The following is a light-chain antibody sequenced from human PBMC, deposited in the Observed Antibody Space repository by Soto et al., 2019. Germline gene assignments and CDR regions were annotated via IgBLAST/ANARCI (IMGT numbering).Light chain of an antibody. V-gene: IGLV2-14*01. CDR3: SSYTSDNRNYV. Sequence: QSVLTQPASVSGSRGQSITISCTGSSSDVGAYTSVSWYQQHPGKAPKLMIYEVSNRPSGVSRRFSGSKSGNTASLTISGLQAEDEAHYYCSSYTSDNRNYVFGTGTKVTVL. CDR1: SSDVGAYTS. J-gene: IGLJ1*01. CDR2: EVS.